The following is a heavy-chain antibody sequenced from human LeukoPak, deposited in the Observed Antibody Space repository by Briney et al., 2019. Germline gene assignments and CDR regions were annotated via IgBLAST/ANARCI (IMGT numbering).Heavy chain of an antibody. J-gene: IGHJ4*02. CDR1: GFTFSSYG. D-gene: IGHD3-10*01. Sequence: GGSLRLSCAASGFTFSSYGMHWVRQAPGKGLEWVAFIRYVGNNKYYADSVKGRFTISRDNSKSTLYLQMNSLRAEDTAVYYCAKIGATDFDYWGQGTLVTVSS. CDR3: AKIGATDFDY. CDR2: IRYVGNNK. V-gene: IGHV3-30*02.